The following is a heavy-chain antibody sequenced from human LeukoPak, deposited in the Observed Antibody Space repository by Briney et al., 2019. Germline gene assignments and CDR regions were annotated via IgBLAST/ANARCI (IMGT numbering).Heavy chain of an antibody. CDR3: ARPGAIFYYFDY. Sequence: GESLTISCKGSGYSFTSYWIGWVRQMPGKGLEWMGIIYPGDSDTRYSPSFQGQVTISADKSISTAYLQWSSLKPADPAMYYCARPGAIFYYFDYGGRETLVTVSS. CDR1: GYSFTSYW. J-gene: IGHJ4*02. CDR2: IYPGDSDT. V-gene: IGHV5-51*01. D-gene: IGHD2/OR15-2a*01.